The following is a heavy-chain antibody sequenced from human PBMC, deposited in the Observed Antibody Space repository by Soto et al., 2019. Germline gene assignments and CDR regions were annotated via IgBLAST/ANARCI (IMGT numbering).Heavy chain of an antibody. D-gene: IGHD3-22*01. CDR1: GFTFSSYA. V-gene: IGHV3-23*01. J-gene: IGHJ4*02. CDR2: ISGSGGST. Sequence: EVQLLESGGGLVQPGGSLRLSCAASGFTFSSYAMSWVRQAPGKGLEWVSAISGSGGSTYYADSVKGRFTISRDNSKNTLYLQMNSLRAEDTAVYYCAKDSAPINYYDSSGYYYGFDYWGQGTLVTVSS. CDR3: AKDSAPINYYDSSGYYYGFDY.